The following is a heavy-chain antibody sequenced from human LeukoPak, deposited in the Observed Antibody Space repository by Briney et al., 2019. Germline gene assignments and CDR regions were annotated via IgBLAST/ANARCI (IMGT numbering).Heavy chain of an antibody. J-gene: IGHJ3*02. Sequence: SETLSLTCAVYGGSFSGYYWSWIRQPPGKGLEWIGEINHSGSTNYNPSLKSRVTISVDTSKNQFSLKLSSVTAADTAVYYCARVNCTNGVCHPGAFDIWGQGTMVTVSS. D-gene: IGHD2-8*01. CDR3: ARVNCTNGVCHPGAFDI. CDR2: INHSGST. CDR1: GGSFSGYY. V-gene: IGHV4-34*01.